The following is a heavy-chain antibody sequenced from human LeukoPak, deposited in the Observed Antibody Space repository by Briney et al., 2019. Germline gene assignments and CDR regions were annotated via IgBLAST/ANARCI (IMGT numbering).Heavy chain of an antibody. V-gene: IGHV3-33*01. CDR3: ARDNYYDSSGYHDY. CDR2: IWYDGSNK. D-gene: IGHD3-22*01. CDR1: GFTFSSYG. Sequence: GGSLRLSCAASGFTFSSYGMHWVRQAPGKGLEWVAVIWYDGSNKYYADSVKGRFTISRDNSKNTLYLQMNSLRVEDTAVYYCARDNYYDSSGYHDYWGQGTLVTVSS. J-gene: IGHJ4*02.